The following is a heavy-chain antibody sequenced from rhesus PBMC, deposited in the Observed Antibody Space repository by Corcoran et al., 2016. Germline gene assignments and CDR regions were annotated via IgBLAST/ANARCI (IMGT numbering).Heavy chain of an antibody. CDR2: INSGGGST. J-gene: IGHJ4*01. D-gene: IGHD3-22*01. CDR1: GFTFSSYW. CDR3: AKGTYYVGVYYFDY. V-gene: IGHV3S25*01. Sequence: EVQLVESGGGLAKPGGSLRLSCAASGFTFSSYWMNWVRQAPGKGLEWVAAINSGGGSTHYADSVKGRFTISRDNSKNTLSLQMNSLRAEDTAVYYCAKGTYYVGVYYFDYWGQGVLVTVSS.